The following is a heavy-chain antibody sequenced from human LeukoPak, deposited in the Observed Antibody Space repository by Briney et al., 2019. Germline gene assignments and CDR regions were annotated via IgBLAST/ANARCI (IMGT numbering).Heavy chain of an antibody. Sequence: SETLSLTCTVSGGSISSGSYYWSWIRQPAGKGLEWIGRIYTSGSTNYNPSLKSRVTMSVDTSKNQFSLKLSSVTAADTAVYYCARVKTDRGYSSSWYISIDYYMDVWGKGTTVTISS. CDR1: GGSISSGSYY. J-gene: IGHJ6*03. CDR2: IYTSGST. D-gene: IGHD6-13*01. V-gene: IGHV4-61*02. CDR3: ARVKTDRGYSSSWYISIDYYMDV.